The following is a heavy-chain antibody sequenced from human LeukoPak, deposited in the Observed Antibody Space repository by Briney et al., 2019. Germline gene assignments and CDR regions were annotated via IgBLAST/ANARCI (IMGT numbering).Heavy chain of an antibody. CDR3: ASPDIVVVVAATGGFDY. V-gene: IGHV4-61*02. CDR2: INTSGST. Sequence: SETLSLTCTVSGGSISSGSYYWSWIRQPAGKGLEWIGRINTSGSTNYNPSLKSLVSISVDMSKNQLSLKLSSVTAADTAVYYCASPDIVVVVAATGGFDYWGQGTLVTVSS. D-gene: IGHD2-15*01. J-gene: IGHJ4*02. CDR1: GGSISSGSYY.